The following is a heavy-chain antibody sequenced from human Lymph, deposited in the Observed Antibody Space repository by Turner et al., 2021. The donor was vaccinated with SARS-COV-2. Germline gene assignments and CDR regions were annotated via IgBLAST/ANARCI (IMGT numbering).Heavy chain of an antibody. D-gene: IGHD4-17*01. J-gene: IGHJ6*02. CDR3: AREGVTVSGYYYGMDV. CDR1: GYTFTAYY. V-gene: IGHV1-2*02. Sequence: QVQLVQSGAEVKKPGASVKVSCKASGYTFTAYYMHWVRQAPGQGLEWMGWINPNIGGTNYAQKFQGRVTMTRDTSISTAYMELSRLTSDDTAVYYCAREGVTVSGYYYGMDVWGQGTTVTVSS. CDR2: INPNIGGT.